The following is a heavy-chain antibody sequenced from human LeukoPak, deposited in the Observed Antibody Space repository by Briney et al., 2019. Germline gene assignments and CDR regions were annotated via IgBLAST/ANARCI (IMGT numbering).Heavy chain of an antibody. V-gene: IGHV4-34*01. CDR3: ARENSSIDAFDI. CDR2: INHSGST. CDR1: GGSFSGYY. D-gene: IGHD2/OR15-2a*01. J-gene: IGHJ3*02. Sequence: SEPLSLTCAVYGGSFSGYYWSWIRRPAGKGLEWIREINHSGSTNYNPSLKSRVTISVDTSKNQFSLKLSSVTAADTAVYYCARENSSIDAFDIWGQGTMVTVSS.